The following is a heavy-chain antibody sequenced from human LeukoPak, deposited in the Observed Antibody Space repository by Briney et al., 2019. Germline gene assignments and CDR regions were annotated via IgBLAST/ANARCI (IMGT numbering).Heavy chain of an antibody. J-gene: IGHJ4*02. CDR3: ARDYADYVGYFFFDY. D-gene: IGHD4-17*01. CDR2: ISGGGETT. V-gene: IGHV3-23*01. Sequence: GGSLRLSCAASGFTFNNYAMTWVRQAPGKGMKWVSSISGGGETTYYADSAKGRFTTSRDNSQNTLYLQMNSLRAEDTAVYYCARDYADYVGYFFFDYWGQGTLVTVSS. CDR1: GFTFNNYA.